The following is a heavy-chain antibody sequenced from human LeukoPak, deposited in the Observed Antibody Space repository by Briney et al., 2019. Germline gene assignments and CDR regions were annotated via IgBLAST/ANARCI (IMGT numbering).Heavy chain of an antibody. CDR1: GYTFTTSG. Sequence: ASVKVSCKASGYTFTTSGISWVRQAPGQGLEWRGWISAYNVNTNSAQKLQGRVTMTTDTSTSTGYMELSSVRSDGTAVYYCARDMPLGELCSYWGQGTLVTVSS. D-gene: IGHD3-10*01. J-gene: IGHJ4*02. CDR3: ARDMPLGELCSY. V-gene: IGHV1-18*01. CDR2: ISAYNVNT.